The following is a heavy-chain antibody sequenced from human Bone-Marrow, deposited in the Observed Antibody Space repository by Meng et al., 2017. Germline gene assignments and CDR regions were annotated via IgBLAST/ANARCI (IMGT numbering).Heavy chain of an antibody. V-gene: IGHV4-39*01. J-gene: IGHJ4*02. Sequence: QLQLQESGPGLVKPWETLSLTCTVSGGSITSSSYSCGWIRQPPGKGLEWIGHIYYSGTTYYNPSLKSRATISEDTAKNQFSLNLSSVTAADTAVYYCARQVNSDGYPRYFDFWGQGTLVTVSS. CDR2: IYYSGTT. CDR1: GGSITSSSYS. D-gene: IGHD5-24*01. CDR3: ARQVNSDGYPRYFDF.